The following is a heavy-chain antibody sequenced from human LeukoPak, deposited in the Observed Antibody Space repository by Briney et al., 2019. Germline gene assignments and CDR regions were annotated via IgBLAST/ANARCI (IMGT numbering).Heavy chain of an antibody. CDR3: ARTRGSHISMAYLDY. J-gene: IGHJ4*02. D-gene: IGHD2/OR15-2a*01. CDR1: GYTFTGYY. V-gene: IGHV1-2*02. Sequence: ASVKVSRKASGYTFTGYYIHWVRQAPGQGLEWMGWINPYNGDTNYAQKFQGRVTVTRDTSISTAYMELSSLRSDDTAVYYCARTRGSHISMAYLDYWGQGTLVTVSS. CDR2: INPYNGDT.